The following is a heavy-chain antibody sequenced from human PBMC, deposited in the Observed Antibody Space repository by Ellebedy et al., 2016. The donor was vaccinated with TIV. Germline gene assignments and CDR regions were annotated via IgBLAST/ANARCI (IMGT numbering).Heavy chain of an antibody. V-gene: IGHV1-3*01. CDR3: ARSYCGGDCLAHELDY. CDR1: GYTFTGYY. J-gene: IGHJ4*02. Sequence: AASVKVSCKASGYTFTGYYMHWVRQAPGQRLEWMGWINAGNGNTKYSQKFQGRVTITRDTSASTAYMELSSLRSEDTAVYYCARSYCGGDCLAHELDYWGQGTLVTVSS. CDR2: INAGNGNT. D-gene: IGHD2-21*02.